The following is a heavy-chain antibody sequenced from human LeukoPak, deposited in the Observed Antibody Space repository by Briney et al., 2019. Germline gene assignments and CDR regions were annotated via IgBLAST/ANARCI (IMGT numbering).Heavy chain of an antibody. CDR2: ISYDGSNK. D-gene: IGHD4-17*01. J-gene: IGHJ4*02. Sequence: TGGSLRLSCAASGFTFSSYAMHWVRQAPGKGLEWVAVISYDGSNKYYADSVKGRFTISRDSSRNTLYLQMNSLRAEDTAVYYCARGDYGDQYFDYWGQGTLVTVSS. CDR1: GFTFSSYA. V-gene: IGHV3-30*04. CDR3: ARGDYGDQYFDY.